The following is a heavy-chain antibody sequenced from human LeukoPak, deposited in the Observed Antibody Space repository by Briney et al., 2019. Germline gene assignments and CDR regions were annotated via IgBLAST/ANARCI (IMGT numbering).Heavy chain of an antibody. J-gene: IGHJ6*02. CDR1: GGSISSSSYY. CDR2: IYYSGST. CDR3: ARHRRYYGMDV. V-gene: IGHV4-61*05. Sequence: SETLSFTCTVSGGSISSSSYYWSWIRQPPGKGLEWIGYIYYSGSTNYNPSLKSRVTISVDTSKNQFSLKLSSVTAADTAVYYCARHRRYYGMDVWGQGTTVTVSS.